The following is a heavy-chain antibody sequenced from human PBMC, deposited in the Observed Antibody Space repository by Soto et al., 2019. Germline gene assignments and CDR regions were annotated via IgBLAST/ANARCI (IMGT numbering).Heavy chain of an antibody. CDR3: ARGGVRIYYGMDV. V-gene: IGHV3-53*01. J-gene: IGHJ6*02. Sequence: GGSLRLSCAASGFFVTNKYMSWVRQAPGKGLEWVSVIYDDGTTYYADSVKDRFTISRDNSKNTLDLQMNSLKVEDTAMYYCARGGVRIYYGMDVWGQGTTVTVSS. D-gene: IGHD2-8*01. CDR1: GFFVTNKY. CDR2: IYDDGTT.